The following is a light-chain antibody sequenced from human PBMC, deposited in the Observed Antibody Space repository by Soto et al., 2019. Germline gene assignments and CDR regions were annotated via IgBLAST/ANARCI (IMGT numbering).Light chain of an antibody. CDR1: QSVSSY. CDR3: QQRHMWPIT. Sequence: IVLTQSPATLSLSPGERATLSCRASQSVSSYLARYQQKPGQGPRLLIYDASNRATGVSARFSGSGSGTDFTLTISSLEPEDSAVYYCQQRHMWPITFGQGTRLEIK. J-gene: IGKJ5*01. CDR2: DAS. V-gene: IGKV3-11*01.